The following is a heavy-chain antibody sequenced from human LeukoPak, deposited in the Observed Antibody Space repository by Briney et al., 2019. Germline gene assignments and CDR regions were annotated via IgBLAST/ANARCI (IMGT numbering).Heavy chain of an antibody. J-gene: IGHJ5*02. Sequence: SETLSLTCVVSGGSVSSSKWWSWVRQPPGKGLEWIGQVYHDGGTKYNPSLKSRVTISVDTSKNQFSLKLSSVTAADTAVYYCARARTVPASRGWFDPWGQGTLVTVSS. CDR2: VYHDGGT. CDR1: GGSVSSSKW. V-gene: IGHV4-4*02. D-gene: IGHD2-2*01. CDR3: ARARTVPASRGWFDP.